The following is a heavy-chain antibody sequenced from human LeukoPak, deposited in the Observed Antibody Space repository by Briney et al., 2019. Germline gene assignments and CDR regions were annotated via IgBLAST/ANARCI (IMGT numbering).Heavy chain of an antibody. V-gene: IGHV3-23*01. CDR2: ISDNGGNT. CDR1: GFTFSSYG. Sequence: GGSLRLSCAASGFTFSSYGMGWVRQAPGKGLEWVSSISDNGGNTYYADSAKGRFTISRDNSKNTLYLQMTSLRAEDTAVYYCAELGITMIGGVWGKGTTVTISS. J-gene: IGHJ6*04. CDR3: AELGITMIGGV. D-gene: IGHD3-10*02.